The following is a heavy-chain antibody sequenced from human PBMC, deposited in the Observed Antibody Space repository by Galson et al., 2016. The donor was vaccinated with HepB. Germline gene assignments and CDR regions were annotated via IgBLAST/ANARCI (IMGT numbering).Heavy chain of an antibody. V-gene: IGHV3-23*01. Sequence: SLRLSCAASGFTFSNYGMTWVRQAPGKGLEVVSSISRRGDSTDYADSVKGRFTISRDNSKNTLSLQMNSLTADYTAIYYCVQGSTAPAVWVKGTTVTVSS. D-gene: IGHD2-2*01. J-gene: IGHJ6*04. CDR1: GFTFSNYG. CDR3: VQGSTAPAV. CDR2: ISRRGDST.